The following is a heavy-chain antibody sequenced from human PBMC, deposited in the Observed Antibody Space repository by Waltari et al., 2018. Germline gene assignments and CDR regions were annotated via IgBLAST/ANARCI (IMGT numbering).Heavy chain of an antibody. D-gene: IGHD5-18*01. CDR2: IDTSGST. V-gene: IGHV4-4*07. CDR1: GGSISSYY. Sequence: QVQLQESGPGLVKPSETLSLTCTVSGGSISSYYWSWIRQPAGKGLEWIGRIDTSGSTNYNPSLKSRVTMSVDTSKNQFSLKLSSVTAADTAVYYCARAASGGTYSYGWGNWFDPWGQGTLVTVSS. J-gene: IGHJ5*02. CDR3: ARAASGGTYSYGWGNWFDP.